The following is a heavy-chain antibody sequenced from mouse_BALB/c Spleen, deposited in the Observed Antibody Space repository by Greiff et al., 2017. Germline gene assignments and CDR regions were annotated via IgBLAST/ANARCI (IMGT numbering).Heavy chain of an antibody. CDR2: ISNGGGST. V-gene: IGHV5-12-2*01. CDR1: GFTFSSYT. J-gene: IGHJ4*01. D-gene: IGHD2-14*01. CDR3: ARRNYRYDFYAMDY. Sequence: DVKLQESGGGLVQPGGSLKLSCAASGFTFSSYTMSWVRQTPEKRLEWVAYISNGGGSTYYPDTVKGRFTISRDNAKNTLYLQMSSLKSEDTAMYYCARRNYRYDFYAMDYWGQGTSVTVSS.